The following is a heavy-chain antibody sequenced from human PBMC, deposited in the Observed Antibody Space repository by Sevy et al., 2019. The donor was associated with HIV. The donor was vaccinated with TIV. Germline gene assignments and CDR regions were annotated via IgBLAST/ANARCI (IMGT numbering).Heavy chain of an antibody. CDR1: GFTFSSYA. CDR2: LSGYGGST. Sequence: GGYLRLSCAASGFTFSSYAMSWVRQAPGKGLEWVSGLSGYGGSTYYADSVKGRFTISRDNSKNTLYLQMNSLRAEDTAVYYCAKDRIPMIGDAFDVWGQGTMVTVSS. D-gene: IGHD3-22*01. V-gene: IGHV3-23*01. J-gene: IGHJ3*01. CDR3: AKDRIPMIGDAFDV.